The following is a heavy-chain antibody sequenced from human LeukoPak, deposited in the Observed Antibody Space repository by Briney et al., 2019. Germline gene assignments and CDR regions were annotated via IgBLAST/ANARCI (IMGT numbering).Heavy chain of an antibody. CDR1: GGSISSYY. J-gene: IGHJ4*02. CDR3: ARTDDSSCFDY. V-gene: IGHV4-34*01. D-gene: IGHD3-22*01. Sequence: SETLSLTCTVSGGSISSYYWSWIRQPPGKGLEWIGEINHSGSTNYNPSLKSRVTISVDTSKNQFSLKLSSVTAADTAVYYCARTDDSSCFDYWGQGTLVTVSS. CDR2: INHSGST.